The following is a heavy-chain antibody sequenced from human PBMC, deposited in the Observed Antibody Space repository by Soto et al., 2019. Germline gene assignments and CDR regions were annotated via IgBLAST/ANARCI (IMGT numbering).Heavy chain of an antibody. CDR1: GFTFSGYA. V-gene: IGHV3-23*01. D-gene: IGHD1-26*01. J-gene: IGHJ6*02. CDR3: AKDPFRYSGRYFTSMDV. CDR2: ISGSGGST. Sequence: GGSLRLSCAASGFTFSGYAMSWVRQAPGKGLEWVSAISGSGGSTYYADSVKGRFTISRDNSKNTLYLQMNSLRAEDTAVYYCAKDPFRYSGRYFTSMDVWGQGTTVTVSS.